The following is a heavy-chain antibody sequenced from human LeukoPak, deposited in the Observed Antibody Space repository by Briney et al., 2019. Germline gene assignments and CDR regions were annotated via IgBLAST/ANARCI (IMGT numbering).Heavy chain of an antibody. Sequence: SVKVSCKASGGTFSSYTISWVRQAPGQGLEWMGRIIPILGIANYAQEFQGRVTITADKSTSTAHMELSSLRSEDTAVYYCAGCSSTSCYRGNYWGQGTLVTVSS. CDR1: GGTFSSYT. V-gene: IGHV1-69*02. J-gene: IGHJ4*02. CDR2: IIPILGIA. D-gene: IGHD2-2*02. CDR3: AGCSSTSCYRGNY.